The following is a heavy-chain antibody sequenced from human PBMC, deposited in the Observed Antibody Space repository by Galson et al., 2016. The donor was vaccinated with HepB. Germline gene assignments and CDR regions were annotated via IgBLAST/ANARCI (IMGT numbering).Heavy chain of an antibody. CDR1: GFTFDNHW. Sequence: SLRLSCAASGFTFDNHWMHWVRQAPGKGLEWISYISTSSSTIYYADSVKGRFTISSDDATNSLYLQMNSLRGDDTAVYYCAKEATATTGAKTKRVWYFDLWGRGTLVTVSS. D-gene: IGHD1-7*01. CDR3: AKEATATTGAKTKRVWYFDL. J-gene: IGHJ2*01. V-gene: IGHV3-48*01. CDR2: ISTSSSTI.